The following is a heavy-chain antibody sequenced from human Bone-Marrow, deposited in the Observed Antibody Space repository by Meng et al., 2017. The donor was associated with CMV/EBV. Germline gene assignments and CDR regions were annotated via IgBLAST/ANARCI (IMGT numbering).Heavy chain of an antibody. Sequence: GGSLRLSCAVSGFTFSDHDMDWVRQAPGKGLEWVGRSRNKTYSYMPEYAASVKGRFTISRDESENSLHLRMISLKTEDTAVYYCARVGKNYGFNAMDVWGQGTTVTVSS. CDR3: ARVGKNYGFNAMDV. CDR2: SRNKTYSYMP. CDR1: GFTFSDHD. J-gene: IGHJ6*02. D-gene: IGHD1-7*01. V-gene: IGHV3-72*01.